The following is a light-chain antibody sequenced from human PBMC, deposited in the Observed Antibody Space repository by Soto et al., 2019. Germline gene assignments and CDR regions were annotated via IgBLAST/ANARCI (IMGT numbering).Light chain of an antibody. CDR1: SSDIGGENY. CDR2: EVS. Sequence: QSVLTQPASVSGSPGQSITISCTGTSSDIGGENYVSWYQQHPGKAPKLMIYEVSNRPSGVSNRFSGSKSGNTASLTISGLQAEDEGDYFCSSYTSSGTTVVLFGGGTQLTVL. J-gene: IGLJ2*01. CDR3: SSYTSSGTTVVL. V-gene: IGLV2-14*01.